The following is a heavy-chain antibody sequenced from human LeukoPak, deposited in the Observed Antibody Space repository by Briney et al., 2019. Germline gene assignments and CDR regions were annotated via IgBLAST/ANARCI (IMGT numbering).Heavy chain of an antibody. CDR1: GGSFSGYY. J-gene: IGHJ4*02. D-gene: IGHD2-15*01. CDR3: ARGRCGYCSGGSCYSTRFDY. Sequence: SETLSLTCAVYGGSFSGYYWSWIRQPPGKGLEWIGEINHSGSTNYDPSLKSRVTISVDTSKNQFSLKLSCVTAADTAVYYCARGRCGYCSGGSCYSTRFDYWGQGTLVTVSS. V-gene: IGHV4-34*01. CDR2: INHSGST.